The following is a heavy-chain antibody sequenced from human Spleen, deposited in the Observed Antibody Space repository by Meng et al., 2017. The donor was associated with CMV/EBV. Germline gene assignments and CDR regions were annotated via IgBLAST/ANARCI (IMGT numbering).Heavy chain of an antibody. CDR1: GFTFSGYW. Sequence: GGSLRLSCAASGFTFSGYWMNWVRQTPGKGLEWVANIKQDGSDKYYADSVKGRFTISRDNAENSLYLQMNSLRAEDTAIYYCARPANYDFWSGYFYYYYGMDVWGQGTTVTVSS. J-gene: IGHJ6*02. D-gene: IGHD3-3*01. V-gene: IGHV3-7*01. CDR2: IKQDGSDK. CDR3: ARPANYDFWSGYFYYYYGMDV.